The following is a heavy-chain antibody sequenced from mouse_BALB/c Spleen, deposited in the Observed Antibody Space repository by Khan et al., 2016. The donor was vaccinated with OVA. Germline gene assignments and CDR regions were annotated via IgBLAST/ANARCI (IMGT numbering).Heavy chain of an antibody. CDR2: INPRSGYT. V-gene: IGHV1-4*01. Sequence: QVQLKQSGAELARPGASVKMSCKASGYTFTSHTMHWVKQRPGQGLEWIGYINPRSGYTNYNQKFNDKATLTADKSSSTAYMQLSSLTSEDSAVYYCARHNTEKAMDNWGQGTSVTVSS. D-gene: IGHD1-1*01. CDR3: ARHNTEKAMDN. CDR1: GYTFTSHT. J-gene: IGHJ4*01.